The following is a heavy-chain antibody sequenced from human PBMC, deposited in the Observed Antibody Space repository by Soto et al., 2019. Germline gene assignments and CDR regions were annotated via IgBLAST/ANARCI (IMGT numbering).Heavy chain of an antibody. J-gene: IGHJ6*02. V-gene: IGHV4-61*01. CDR1: GGSVSSGNYY. CDR2: IYYSGST. D-gene: IGHD1-26*01. CDR3: ARAGGYYYYGMDV. Sequence: QVQLQESGPGLVKPSETLSLTCTVSGGSVSSGNYYWNWIRQPPGKGLEWIGYIYYSGSTYYNPYLKSRVTISVDTSKNQFSLKLSSVTAADTAVHYCARAGGYYYYGMDVWGQGTTVTVSS.